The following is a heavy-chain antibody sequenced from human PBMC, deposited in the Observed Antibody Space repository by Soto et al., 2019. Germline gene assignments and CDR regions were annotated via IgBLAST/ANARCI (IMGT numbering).Heavy chain of an antibody. CDR1: GFTFSSYA. CDR2: ISGSGGST. V-gene: IGHV3-23*01. J-gene: IGHJ4*02. CDR3: AKDLRPYSSSWYWDLDY. D-gene: IGHD6-13*01. Sequence: GGSLRLSCAASGFTFSSYAMSWVRQAPGKGLEWVSAISGSGGSTYYADSVKGRFTISRDNSKNTLYLQMNSLRAEDTAVYYCAKDLRPYSSSWYWDLDYWGQGTLVTVSP.